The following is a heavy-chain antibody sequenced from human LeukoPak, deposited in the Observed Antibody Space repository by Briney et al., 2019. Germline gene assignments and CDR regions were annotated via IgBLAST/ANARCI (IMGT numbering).Heavy chain of an antibody. D-gene: IGHD4-23*01. CDR3: ARIMDAVVTPGSDY. Sequence: GGSLRLSCAASGFTFSSYSMNWVRQAPGKGLEWVSYISSSSSTIYYADSVKGRFTISRDNAKNSLYLQMNSLRDEDTAVYYCARIMDAVVTPGSDYWGQGTLVTVSS. V-gene: IGHV3-48*02. CDR2: ISSSSSTI. J-gene: IGHJ4*02. CDR1: GFTFSSYS.